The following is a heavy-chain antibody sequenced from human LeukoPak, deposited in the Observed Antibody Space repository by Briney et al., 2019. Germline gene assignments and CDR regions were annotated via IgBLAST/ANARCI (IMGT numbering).Heavy chain of an antibody. V-gene: IGHV3-21*01. CDR2: ISSSSSYI. J-gene: IGHJ4*02. D-gene: IGHD4-11*01. Sequence: GGSLRLSWAASGFTFSSYSMNWVRQAPGKGLEWVSSISSSSSYIYYADSVKGRFTISRDNAKNSLYLQMNSLRAEDTAVYYCARDVSNRVDNFDYWGQGTLVTVSS. CDR3: ARDVSNRVDNFDY. CDR1: GFTFSSYS.